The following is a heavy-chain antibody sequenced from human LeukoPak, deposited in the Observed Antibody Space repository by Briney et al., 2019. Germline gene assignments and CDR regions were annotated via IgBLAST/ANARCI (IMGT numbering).Heavy chain of an antibody. V-gene: IGHV3-23*01. Sequence: PGGSLRLSCTVSGSTISGYWMSWVRQAPGKGLEWVSAISGSGGSTYYADSVKGRFTISRDNSKNTLYLQMNSLRAEDTAVYYCANQPPWFGELSYWGQGTLVTVSS. CDR1: GSTISGYW. D-gene: IGHD3-10*01. J-gene: IGHJ4*02. CDR3: ANQPPWFGELSY. CDR2: ISGSGGST.